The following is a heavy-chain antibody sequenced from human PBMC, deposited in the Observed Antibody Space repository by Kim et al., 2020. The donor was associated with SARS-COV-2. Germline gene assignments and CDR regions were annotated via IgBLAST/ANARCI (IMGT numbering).Heavy chain of an antibody. Sequence: SETLSLTCAVYGGSFSGYYWSWIRQPPGKGLEWIGEINHSGSTNYNPSLKSRVTISVDTSKNQFSLKLSSVTAADTAVYYCARPRVVRGVYWFDPWGQGTLVTVSS. CDR2: INHSGST. J-gene: IGHJ5*02. CDR1: GGSFSGYY. D-gene: IGHD3-10*01. V-gene: IGHV4-34*01. CDR3: ARPRVVRGVYWFDP.